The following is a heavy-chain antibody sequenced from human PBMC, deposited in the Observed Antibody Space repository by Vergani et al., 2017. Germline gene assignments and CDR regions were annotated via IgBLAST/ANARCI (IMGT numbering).Heavy chain of an antibody. CDR1: GGTFSSYT. V-gene: IGHV1-69*02. CDR2: IIPILGIA. Sequence: QVQLVQSGAEVKKPGSSVKVSCKASGGTFSSYTISWVRQAPGQGLEWMGRIIPILGIANYAQKFQGRVTITADKSTSTAYMELSSLRSEDTAVYYCARVPSRYCSGGSCYSGRWFDPWGQGTLVTVSS. CDR3: ARVPSRYCSGGSCYSGRWFDP. J-gene: IGHJ5*02. D-gene: IGHD2-15*01.